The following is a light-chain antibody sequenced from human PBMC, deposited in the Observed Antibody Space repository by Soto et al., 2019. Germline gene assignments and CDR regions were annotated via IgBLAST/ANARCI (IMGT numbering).Light chain of an antibody. CDR2: SAS. CDR3: QETYSTPL. J-gene: IGKJ4*01. V-gene: IGKV1-39*01. Sequence: DIQMTQSPSSLSASVGDRVTITCRASQTIRIFLNWYQQKPGKAPDLLIYSASNLQGGVPSRFSGSGSGTDFTLTISSLQPGDVATYYCQETYSTPLFGGGTKVDIK. CDR1: QTIRIF.